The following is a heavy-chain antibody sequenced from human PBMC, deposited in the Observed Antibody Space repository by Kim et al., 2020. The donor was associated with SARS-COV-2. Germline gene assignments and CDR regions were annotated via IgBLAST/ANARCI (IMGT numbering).Heavy chain of an antibody. Sequence: SVKVSCKASGGTFSSYAISWVRQAPGQGLEWMGGIIPIFGTANSAQKFQGRVTITADESTSTAYMQLSSLRSEDTAVYYCASKADDYVWGSYHQPLDPYYYGMDVWGQGTTVTVSS. D-gene: IGHD3-16*02. CDR2: IIPIFGTA. V-gene: IGHV1-69*13. J-gene: IGHJ6*02. CDR1: GGTFSSYA. CDR3: ASKADDYVWGSYHQPLDPYYYGMDV.